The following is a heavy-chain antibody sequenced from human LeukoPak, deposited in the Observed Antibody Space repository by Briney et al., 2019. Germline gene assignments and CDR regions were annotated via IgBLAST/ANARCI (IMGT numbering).Heavy chain of an antibody. CDR3: ARERPGEDTFDI. Sequence: PGGSLRLSCAASGFTFSSYGMNWVRQAPGKGLGWVSFISSSGNTIYYADSVKGRFIISRDNAKNSLYLQMNSLRTEDTAIYYCARERPGEDTFDIWGQGTMVTVSS. CDR2: ISSSGNTI. D-gene: IGHD7-27*01. J-gene: IGHJ3*02. CDR1: GFTFSSYG. V-gene: IGHV3-48*03.